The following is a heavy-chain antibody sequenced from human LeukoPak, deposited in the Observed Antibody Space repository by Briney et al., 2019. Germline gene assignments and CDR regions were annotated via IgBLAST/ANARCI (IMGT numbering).Heavy chain of an antibody. Sequence: PGGSLRLSCAASEFSFGSNYMTWVRQAPGKGLEWVSLIYSGGSTYYADSVKGRFTISRDNSKNMLYLQMNSLRAEDTAVYYCAKEDSSGYPPGDYWGQGTLVTVSS. D-gene: IGHD3-22*01. CDR2: IYSGGST. J-gene: IGHJ4*02. CDR3: AKEDSSGYPPGDY. CDR1: EFSFGSNY. V-gene: IGHV3-66*01.